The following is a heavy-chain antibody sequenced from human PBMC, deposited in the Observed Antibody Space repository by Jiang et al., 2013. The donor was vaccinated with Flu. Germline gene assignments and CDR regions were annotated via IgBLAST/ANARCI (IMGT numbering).Heavy chain of an antibody. CDR2: TYYGSKWNN. CDR3: ARDLDAVVPVADYYYHGMDV. D-gene: IGHD2-2*01. CDR1: GDSVSSTNAV. Sequence: QTLSLTCAISGDSVSSTNAVWNWIRQSPSRGLEWLGRTYYGSKWNNDYAVSVKGRFTVSRDNAKNSVYLQMNSLRAEDTAVYYCARDLDAVVPVADYYYHGMDVWGPRDHGHRLL. J-gene: IGHJ6*01. V-gene: IGHV6-1*01.